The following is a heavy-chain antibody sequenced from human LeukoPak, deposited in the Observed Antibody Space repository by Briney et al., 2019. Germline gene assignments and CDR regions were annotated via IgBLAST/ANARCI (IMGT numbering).Heavy chain of an antibody. CDR1: GYTFTSYY. J-gene: IGHJ4*02. CDR2: INPSGGST. CDR3: ARDGVPYYDSSGYHFDY. V-gene: IGHV1-46*01. D-gene: IGHD3-22*01. Sequence: GASVKVSCKASGYTFTSYYMHWVRQAPGQGLEWMGIINPSGGSTSYAQKFQGRVTMTRDTSTSTVYVELSSLRSEDTAVYYCARDGVPYYDSSGYHFDYWGQGTLVTVSS.